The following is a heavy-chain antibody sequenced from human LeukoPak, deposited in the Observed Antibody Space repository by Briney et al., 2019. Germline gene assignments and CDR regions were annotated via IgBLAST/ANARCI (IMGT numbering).Heavy chain of an antibody. J-gene: IGHJ4*02. CDR2: VSSNSAYI. CDR1: GFTFSAYT. V-gene: IGHV3-21*06. Sequence: GGSLRLSCAASGFTFSAYTMNWVRQAPGKGLEWVSAVSSNSAYIYYADSLRGRFTISRDNAKSLLYLQINSLRAEDTAVYYCARRIQGMAPYYFDYWGQGTLVTVSS. D-gene: IGHD5-24*01. CDR3: ARRIQGMAPYYFDY.